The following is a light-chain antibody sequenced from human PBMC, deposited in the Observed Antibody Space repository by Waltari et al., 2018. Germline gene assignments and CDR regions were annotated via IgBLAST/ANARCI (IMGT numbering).Light chain of an antibody. CDR1: QGIGNS. CDR3: QNYDSAPET. CDR2: GGS. V-gene: IGKV1-27*01. Sequence: DMQMTQSPSSLSASVGERVTITCRASQGIGNSLAWYQHKSGRLPDLLIYGGSTLQSGVPSRFSGSGYGTDFTLTISSLQPEDVATYYCQNYDSAPETFGQGTKVEIK. J-gene: IGKJ1*01.